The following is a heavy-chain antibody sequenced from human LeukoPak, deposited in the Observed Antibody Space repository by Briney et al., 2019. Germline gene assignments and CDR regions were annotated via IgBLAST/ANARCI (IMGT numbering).Heavy chain of an antibody. J-gene: IGHJ4*02. D-gene: IGHD2-2*02. V-gene: IGHV4-39*01. Sequence: PSETLSLTCTVSGGSISSSSYYWGWIRQPPGKGLEWIGSIYTSGSTNYNPSLKSRVTISVDTSKNQFSLKLSSVTAPDTAVYYCARQYCSSTSCYMGAFDYWGQGTLVTVSS. CDR2: IYTSGST. CDR3: ARQYCSSTSCYMGAFDY. CDR1: GGSISSSSYY.